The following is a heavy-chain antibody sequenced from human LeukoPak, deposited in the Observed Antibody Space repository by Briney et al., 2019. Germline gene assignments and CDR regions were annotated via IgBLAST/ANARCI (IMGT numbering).Heavy chain of an antibody. CDR3: ARGLVVGTPTPPKGRPFDI. V-gene: IGHV3-23*01. CDR1: GFIFSDYA. CDR2: ISGSGGDT. Sequence: GGSLRLSCAASGFIFSDYAMSWVRQAPGKGLECVSVISGSGGDTYYADSVKGRFTISRDNSKNTLHLQVNSLRAEDTAVYYCARGLVVGTPTPPKGRPFDIWGQGTMVTVSS. D-gene: IGHD2-15*01. J-gene: IGHJ3*02.